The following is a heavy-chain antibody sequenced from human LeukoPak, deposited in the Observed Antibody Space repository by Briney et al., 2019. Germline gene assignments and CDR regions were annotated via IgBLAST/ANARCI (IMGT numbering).Heavy chain of an antibody. D-gene: IGHD2-21*01. CDR1: RFTFSDYY. Sequence: RGSLRLSCAASRFTFSDYYMSWIREAPGEGLGRVSYISNSGSTIYYAHTVKSPFTLSRDDAKNSLYMQMNTLRAEDTAVYYCASAPLCGSKGIIDYWGQGTLVTVSS. CDR2: ISNSGSTI. V-gene: IGHV3-11*01. J-gene: IGHJ4*02. CDR3: ASAPLCGSKGIIDY.